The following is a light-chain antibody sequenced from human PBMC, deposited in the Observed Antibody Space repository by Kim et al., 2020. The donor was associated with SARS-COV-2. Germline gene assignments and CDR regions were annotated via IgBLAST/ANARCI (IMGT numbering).Light chain of an antibody. V-gene: IGLV3-19*01. CDR1: SLRSYY. Sequence: SSELTQDPAVSVALGQTVSITCQGDSLRSYYASWYQQKPGQAPVLVIYGKNNRPSGIPHRFSGSSSGNTASLTITGAQAEDEADYYCNSRDSSGNHLVFGTGTKVTVL. CDR2: GKN. J-gene: IGLJ1*01. CDR3: NSRDSSGNHLV.